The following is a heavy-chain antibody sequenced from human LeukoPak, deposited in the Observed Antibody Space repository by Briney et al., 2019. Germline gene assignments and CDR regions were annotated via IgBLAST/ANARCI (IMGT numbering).Heavy chain of an antibody. D-gene: IGHD3-16*02. CDR1: GYTFTSNA. J-gene: IGHJ4*02. CDR3: ARAGSVITFGGVIENFDY. V-gene: IGHV1-2*02. CDR2: INPNSGGT. Sequence: ASVKVSCKASGYTFTSNAMNWVRQAPGQGLEWMGWINPNSGGTNYAQKFQGRVTMTRDTSISTAYMELSRLRSDDTAVYYCARAGSVITFGGVIENFDYWGQGTLVTVSS.